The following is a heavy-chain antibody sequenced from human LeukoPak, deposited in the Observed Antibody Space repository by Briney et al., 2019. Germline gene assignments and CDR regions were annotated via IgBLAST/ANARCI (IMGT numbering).Heavy chain of an antibody. CDR1: GFTFDDYA. V-gene: IGHV3-9*01. Sequence: GGSLRLSCAASGFTFDDYAMHWVRQAPGKGPEWVSGISWNSGSIGYADSVKGRFTISRDNAKNSLYLQMNSLRAEDTALYYCAKDSLSYGSIYYYYMDVWGKGTTVTISS. CDR2: ISWNSGSI. J-gene: IGHJ6*03. CDR3: AKDSLSYGSIYYYYMDV. D-gene: IGHD3-10*01.